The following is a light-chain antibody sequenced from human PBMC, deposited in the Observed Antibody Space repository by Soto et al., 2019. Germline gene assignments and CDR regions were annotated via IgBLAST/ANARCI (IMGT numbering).Light chain of an antibody. CDR3: CSYAGRGTYV. V-gene: IGLV2-23*01. CDR1: SSDVGNYNV. J-gene: IGLJ1*01. Sequence: QSVLTQPASVSGSPGQWITISCTGTSSDVGNYNVVSWYQQHPGKAPKLMIYEGSKRPSGVSNRFSGSKSGNTASLTISGLQAEDEADYYCCSYAGRGTYVFGTGTKLTVL. CDR2: EGS.